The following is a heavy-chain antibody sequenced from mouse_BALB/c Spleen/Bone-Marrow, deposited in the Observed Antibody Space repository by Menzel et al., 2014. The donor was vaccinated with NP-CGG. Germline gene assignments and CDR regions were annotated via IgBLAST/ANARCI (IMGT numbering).Heavy chain of an antibody. CDR2: INSNGGST. D-gene: IGHD2-12*01. V-gene: IGHV5-6-2*01. CDR3: ARLGNDDAMDY. J-gene: IGHJ4*01. CDR1: GFTFSSYY. Sequence: EVKLMESGGGLVKLGGSLKLSCAASGFTFSSYYMSWVRQTPEKRLELVAAINSNGGSTYYPDTVKGRFTISRDNAKNTLYLQVSSLKSEDTALYYCARLGNDDAMDYWGQGTSVTVSS.